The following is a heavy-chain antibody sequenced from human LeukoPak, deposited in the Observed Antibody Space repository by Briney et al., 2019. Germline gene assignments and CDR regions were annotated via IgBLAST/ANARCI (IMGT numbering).Heavy chain of an antibody. CDR2: IHPSDSDT. CDR1: GYSFTSYF. Sequence: GESLKISCKSSGYSFTSYFIGWVRQMPGKGLEWMGIIHPSDSDTRYSPSFEGQVTISADKSISTAYLQWSSLKAPDTAMYYCARSVATMAPHYFDYWGQGTLVTVSS. D-gene: IGHD5-12*01. V-gene: IGHV5-51*01. CDR3: ARSVATMAPHYFDY. J-gene: IGHJ4*02.